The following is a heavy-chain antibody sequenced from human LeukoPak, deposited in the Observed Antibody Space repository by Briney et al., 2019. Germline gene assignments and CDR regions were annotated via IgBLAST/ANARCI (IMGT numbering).Heavy chain of an antibody. CDR3: TTGYPTPYYDSSGYYSPAFDI. V-gene: IGHV3-15*01. CDR1: GFTFSNAW. J-gene: IGHJ3*02. D-gene: IGHD3-22*01. CDR2: IKSKTDGGTT. Sequence: PGGSLRLSCAASGFTFSNAWMSWVRQAPGKGLEWVGRIKSKTDGGTTDYAAPVKGRFTISRDDSKNTLYLQMDSLKTEDTAVYYCTTGYPTPYYDSSGYYSPAFDIWGQGTMVTVSS.